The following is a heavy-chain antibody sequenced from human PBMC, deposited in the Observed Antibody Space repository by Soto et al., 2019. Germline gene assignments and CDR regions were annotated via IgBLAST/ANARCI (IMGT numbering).Heavy chain of an antibody. CDR2: ISGSGGST. CDR1: GFTFSSYA. V-gene: IGHV3-23*01. CDR3: AKVGVYYDILAYFDY. D-gene: IGHD3-9*01. Sequence: GGFLRLSCAASGFTFSSYAMSWVRQAPGKGLEWVSAISGSGGSTYYADSVKGRFTISRDNSKNTLYLQMNSLRAEDTAVYYCAKVGVYYDILAYFDYWGQGTLVTVSS. J-gene: IGHJ4*02.